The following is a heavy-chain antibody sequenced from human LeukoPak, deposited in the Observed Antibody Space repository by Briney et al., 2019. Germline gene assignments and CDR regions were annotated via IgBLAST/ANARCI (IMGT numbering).Heavy chain of an antibody. V-gene: IGHV1-69*05. CDR1: GGTFSSCA. J-gene: IGHJ4*02. CDR2: IIPIFGTA. D-gene: IGHD5-12*01. Sequence: SVKVSCKASGGTFSSCAISWVRQAPGQGLEWMGGIIPIFGTANYAQKFQGRVTITTDESTSTAYMELSSLRSEDTAVYYCAREGGSGYENLDYWGQGTLVTVSS. CDR3: AREGGSGYENLDY.